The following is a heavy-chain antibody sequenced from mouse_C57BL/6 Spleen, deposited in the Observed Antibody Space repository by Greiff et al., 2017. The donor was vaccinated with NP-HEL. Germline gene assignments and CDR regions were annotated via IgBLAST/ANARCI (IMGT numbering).Heavy chain of an antibody. V-gene: IGHV1-80*01. CDR2: IYPGDGDT. D-gene: IGHD1-1*01. CDR1: GYAFSSYW. Sequence: VQLQQSGAELVKPGASVKISCKASGYAFSSYWMNWVKQRPGKGLVWIGQIYPGDGDTNYNGKFKGKATLTADKSSSTAYMQLSSLTSEDSAVYFWARGGVITTVDYYAMDYWGQGTSVTVSS. CDR3: ARGGVITTVDYYAMDY. J-gene: IGHJ4*01.